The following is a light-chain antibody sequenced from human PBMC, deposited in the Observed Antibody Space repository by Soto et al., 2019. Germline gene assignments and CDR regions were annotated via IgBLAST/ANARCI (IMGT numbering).Light chain of an antibody. V-gene: IGLV2-14*01. Sequence: QSVLTQPASVSGSPGQSITISCTGTSSDVGGFNYVSWYQQHPGKAPKVMIYDVSDRPSGVSNRFSGSKSGNTASLTISGLQAEDEADCYCCSYTSTDSPVVFGSGTKVTVL. CDR2: DVS. J-gene: IGLJ1*01. CDR1: SSDVGGFNY. CDR3: CSYTSTDSPVV.